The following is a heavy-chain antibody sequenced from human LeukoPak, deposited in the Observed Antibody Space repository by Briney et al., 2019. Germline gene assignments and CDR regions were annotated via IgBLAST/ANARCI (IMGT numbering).Heavy chain of an antibody. D-gene: IGHD3-10*01. V-gene: IGHV3-11*04. Sequence: GGSLRLSCAASGFTFSDYYMSWIRQAPGKGLEWVSYISSSGTTIYYADSVKGRFTISRDNANNSLYLQMNSLRAEDTALYYCARARRFGPGVFFDYWGQESLVTVSS. CDR3: ARARRFGPGVFFDY. J-gene: IGHJ4*02. CDR2: ISSSGTTI. CDR1: GFTFSDYY.